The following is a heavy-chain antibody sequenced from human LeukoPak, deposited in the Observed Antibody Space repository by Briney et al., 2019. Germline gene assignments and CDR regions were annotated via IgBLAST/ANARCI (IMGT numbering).Heavy chain of an antibody. J-gene: IGHJ1*01. Sequence: PSETLSRTCTVSGGSISSYYWSWIRQPPGKGLEWIGYICYSGSTNYNPSLKSRVAISVDTSKNQFSLKLSSVTAADTAVYYCARQTYSNNYYDSSGYHPGYFQHWGQGTLVTVSS. CDR2: ICYSGST. V-gene: IGHV4-59*08. CDR1: GGSISSYY. D-gene: IGHD3-22*01. CDR3: ARQTYSNNYYDSSGYHPGYFQH.